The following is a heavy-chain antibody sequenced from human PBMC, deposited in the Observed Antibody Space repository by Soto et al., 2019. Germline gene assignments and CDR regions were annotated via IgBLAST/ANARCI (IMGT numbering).Heavy chain of an antibody. CDR1: SASFTGYY. J-gene: IGHJ4*02. CDR3: ATSYFDFWSGSYLAYFDY. V-gene: IGHV4-34*01. Sequence: SDTLSLTFAVYSASFTGYYCIWILHSPLNWLEWIGEINHRGSTNYNPSLKSRVTISVDTSKKQFSLKLSSVTAADTAVYYCATSYFDFWSGSYLAYFDYWSQGTLVTVSS. CDR2: INHRGST. D-gene: IGHD3-3*01.